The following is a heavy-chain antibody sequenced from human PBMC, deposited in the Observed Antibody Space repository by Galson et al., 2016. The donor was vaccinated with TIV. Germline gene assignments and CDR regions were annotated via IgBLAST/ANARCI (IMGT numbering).Heavy chain of an antibody. CDR1: GFTFSTYG. J-gene: IGHJ6*02. CDR2: IRYDGINE. Sequence: SLRLSCAASGFTFSTYGMHWVRQAPGKGLEWVAVIRYDGINEYYADSVKGRFTISRDNSKNTLYLQMNSLRAEDTAVYYCARPGLLQNYATNDYYYDYYFYGLDVWGQGTTITVSS. D-gene: IGHD3-22*01. V-gene: IGHV3-33*01. CDR3: ARPGLLQNYATNDYYYDYYFYGLDV.